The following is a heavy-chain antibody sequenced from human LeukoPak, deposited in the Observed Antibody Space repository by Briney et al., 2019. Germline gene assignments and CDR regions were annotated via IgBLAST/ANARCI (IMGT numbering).Heavy chain of an antibody. Sequence: GGSLRLSCAASGFTFSDYYMSWIRQAPGNGLEWVSYISSSGSTIYYADSVKGRFTISRDNAKNSLYLQMNSLRAEDTAVYYCARDLDVVRFGDGALDPWGQGTLVTVSS. J-gene: IGHJ5*02. CDR2: ISSSGSTI. V-gene: IGHV3-11*01. CDR3: ARDLDVVRFGDGALDP. D-gene: IGHD3-10*01. CDR1: GFTFSDYY.